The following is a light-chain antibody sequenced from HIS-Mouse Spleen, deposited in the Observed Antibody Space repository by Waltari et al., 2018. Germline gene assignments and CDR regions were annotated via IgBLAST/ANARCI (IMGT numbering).Light chain of an antibody. Sequence: QSALTQPASVSASPGPSLNISFTGTSSDVGGYNYLSCYQQHPGKAPKLMIYDVSNRPSGVSNRFSGSKSGNTASLTISGLQAEDEADYYCSSYTSSSTRVFGGGTKLTVL. CDR3: SSYTSSSTRV. CDR2: DVS. V-gene: IGLV2-14*03. J-gene: IGLJ3*02. CDR1: SSDVGGYNY.